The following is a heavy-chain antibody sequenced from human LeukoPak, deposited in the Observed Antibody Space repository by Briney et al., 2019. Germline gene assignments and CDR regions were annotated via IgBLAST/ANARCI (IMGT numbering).Heavy chain of an antibody. Sequence: SQSLSLTCVISGDRVSSTSSTWNWIRQSPSRGLEWLGRTYYRSKWYHNYAVSVESRITINPDTSKNQFSLQLTFVTPEDTAMYYCSREDPSGYSNVWGQGTLVTVSS. CDR2: TYYRSKWYH. CDR3: SREDPSGYSNV. CDR1: GDRVSSTSST. V-gene: IGHV6-1*01. J-gene: IGHJ4*02. D-gene: IGHD6-13*01.